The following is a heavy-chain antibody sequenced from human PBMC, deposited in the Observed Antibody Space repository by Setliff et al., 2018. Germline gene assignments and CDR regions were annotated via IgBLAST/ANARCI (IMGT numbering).Heavy chain of an antibody. J-gene: IGHJ5*02. Sequence: SETLSLTCTVSGGSISSGSYYWGWIRQPPGKGLEWIGSIYYSGSTYYNPSLKSRVTISVDTSKNQFSLKLSSVTAADTAVYYCARSKSSSGWLNWFDPWGQGTLVTVSS. CDR1: GGSISSGSYY. CDR2: IYYSGST. V-gene: IGHV4-39*07. CDR3: ARSKSSSGWLNWFDP. D-gene: IGHD6-19*01.